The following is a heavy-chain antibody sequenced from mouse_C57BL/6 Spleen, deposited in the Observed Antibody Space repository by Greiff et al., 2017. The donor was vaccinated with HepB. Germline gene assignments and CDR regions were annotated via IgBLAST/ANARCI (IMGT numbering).Heavy chain of an antibody. V-gene: IGHV3-6*01. J-gene: IGHJ3*01. CDR3: AREVYDSAWFAY. Sequence: EVQLQESGPGLVKPSQSLSLTCSVTGYSITSGYYWNWIRQFPGNKLEWMGYISYDGSNNYNPSLKNRISITRDTSKNQFFLKLNSVTTEDTATYYFAREVYDSAWFAYWGQGTLVTVSA. CDR1: GYSITSGYY. D-gene: IGHD2-3*01. CDR2: ISYDGSN.